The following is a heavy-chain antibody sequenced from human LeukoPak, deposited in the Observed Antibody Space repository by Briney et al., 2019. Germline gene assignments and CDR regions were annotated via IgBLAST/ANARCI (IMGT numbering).Heavy chain of an antibody. J-gene: IGHJ4*02. CDR3: AKEVSLLDY. Sequence: GGSLRLSCAASEFTFTSFAMSWVRQAPGKGLEWVSTISGSGGSTYYADSVKGRFTISRDNSKNTLYLQMNSLRAEDTAVYYCAKEVSLLDYWGQGTLVTVSS. D-gene: IGHD3-3*01. V-gene: IGHV3-23*01. CDR2: ISGSGGST. CDR1: EFTFTSFA.